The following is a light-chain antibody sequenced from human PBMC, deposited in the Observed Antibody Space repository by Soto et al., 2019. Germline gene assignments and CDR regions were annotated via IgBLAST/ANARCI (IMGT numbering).Light chain of an antibody. Sequence: QSVLTQPASVSATPGQSITIARTGTSSDVGGYNYVSWYQQHPGKAPKLMIYDVSNRPSGVSNRFSGSKSGNTASLTISGLQAEDEADYYCSSYTSSSRVFGTGTKVTVL. CDR1: SSDVGGYNY. J-gene: IGLJ1*01. V-gene: IGLV2-14*01. CDR2: DVS. CDR3: SSYTSSSRV.